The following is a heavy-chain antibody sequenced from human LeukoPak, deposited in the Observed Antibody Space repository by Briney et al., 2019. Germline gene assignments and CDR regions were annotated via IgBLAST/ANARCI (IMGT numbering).Heavy chain of an antibody. CDR1: GFTFSSNA. J-gene: IGHJ4*02. CDR2: ISGSGGST. Sequence: GGSLRLSCAAPGFTFSSNAMSWVRQAPGKGREWVSAISGSGGSTYYADSVKGRFTISRDNSKNTLYLQMNSLRAEDTAVYYCAKRKGSNHGEFDYWGQGTLVTVSS. CDR3: AKRKGSNHGEFDY. V-gene: IGHV3-23*01. D-gene: IGHD6-13*01.